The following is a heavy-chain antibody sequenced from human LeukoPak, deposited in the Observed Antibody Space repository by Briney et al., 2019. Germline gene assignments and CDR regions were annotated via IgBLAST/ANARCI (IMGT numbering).Heavy chain of an antibody. D-gene: IGHD5-24*01. CDR1: GFTFSSYG. CDR2: ISSSDGTI. Sequence: GGSLRLSCAASGFTFSSYGMYWVRQAPGKGLEWVSYISSSDGTIYYADSAKGRLTISRDNAKNSLYLQMNSPRAGDTAVYYCARTIEMATISYFDYWGQGTLVTVSS. J-gene: IGHJ4*02. V-gene: IGHV3-48*04. CDR3: ARTIEMATISYFDY.